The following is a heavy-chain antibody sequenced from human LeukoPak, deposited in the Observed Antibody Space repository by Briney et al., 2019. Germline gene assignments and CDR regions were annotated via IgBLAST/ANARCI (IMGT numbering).Heavy chain of an antibody. V-gene: IGHV5-51*01. D-gene: IGHD3-16*02. Sequence: GESLKISCKGSGYIFTSYWIGWVRQMPGKGLEWMGIIYPGDFDTRYSPSFEGRVTISAEKSISTAYLQWSSLKASDTAIYYCARRVTFGGSIVAAFDIWGQGTMVTVSS. CDR3: ARRVTFGGSIVAAFDI. J-gene: IGHJ3*02. CDR2: IYPGDFDT. CDR1: GYIFTSYW.